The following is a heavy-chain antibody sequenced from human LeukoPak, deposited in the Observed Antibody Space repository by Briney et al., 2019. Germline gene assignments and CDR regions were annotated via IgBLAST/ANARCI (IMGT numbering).Heavy chain of an antibody. Sequence: GGSLRLSCAVSGFSFSSYSMNWVRQAPGPGLGWVSYISSCSNTIYYADSVKGRFAISSDNARNSLYLQMSSLRAAATAVYYFAKDRLCGEILSYYFYYWGGGTLVTVSS. V-gene: IGHV3-48*01. CDR3: AKDRLCGEILSYYFYY. CDR1: GFSFSSYS. D-gene: IGHD3-10*02. CDR2: ISSCSNTI. J-gene: IGHJ4*02.